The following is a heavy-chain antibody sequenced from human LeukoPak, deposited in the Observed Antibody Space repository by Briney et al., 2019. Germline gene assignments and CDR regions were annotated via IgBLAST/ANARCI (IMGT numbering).Heavy chain of an antibody. CDR1: GFTLSSYA. V-gene: IGHV3-13*01. CDR2: IGTAGDT. D-gene: IGHD6-13*01. Sequence: GGSLRLACAASGFTLSSYAMHWVRQPAGKGLEWVSAIGTAGDTFYPGSVKGRFTISRENAKKSLFLQMNSLRAEDTAVYYCAKESSSSWNKFDYWGQGTLVTVSS. J-gene: IGHJ4*02. CDR3: AKESSSSWNKFDY.